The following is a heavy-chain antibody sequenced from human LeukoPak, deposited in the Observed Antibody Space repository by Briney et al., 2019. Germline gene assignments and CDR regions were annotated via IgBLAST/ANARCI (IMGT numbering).Heavy chain of an antibody. Sequence: PSETLSLTCTVSGGSISSSSYYWGWIRQPPGKGLEWIGSIYYSGSTYYNPSLKSRVTISVDTSKNQFSLKLSSVTAADTAVYYCARDLGSKIDYWGQGTLVTASS. D-gene: IGHD1-26*01. V-gene: IGHV4-39*07. CDR2: IYYSGST. CDR1: GGSISSSSYY. J-gene: IGHJ4*02. CDR3: ARDLGSKIDY.